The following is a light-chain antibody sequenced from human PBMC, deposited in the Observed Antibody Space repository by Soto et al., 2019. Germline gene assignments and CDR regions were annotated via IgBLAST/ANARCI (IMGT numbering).Light chain of an antibody. CDR1: QSLSSSY. J-gene: IGKJ2*01. Sequence: EIVMTQSPATLSVSPGERATLSCRASQSLSSSYLAWYQQKAGQPPRLLMFRSSDRAAGVPDRFSGSASGTEFTLTISSLEPEDFAVYYCQQYGTKVSFGPGTQLDIK. V-gene: IGKV3-20*01. CDR3: QQYGTKVS. CDR2: RSS.